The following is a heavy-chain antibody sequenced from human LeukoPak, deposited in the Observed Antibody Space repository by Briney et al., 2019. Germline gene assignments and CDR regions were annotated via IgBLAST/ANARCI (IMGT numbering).Heavy chain of an antibody. J-gene: IGHJ4*02. CDR3: ARDLTTVVTGGDY. Sequence: GASVKVSCKASGYTFTGYYMHWVRQAPGQGLEWMGWINPNSGGTNYAQKFQGRVTMTRDTSISTAYMELSRLRSDDTAVYYCARDLTTVVTGGDYWGQGTLVTVSS. V-gene: IGHV1-2*02. CDR2: INPNSGGT. CDR1: GYTFTGYY. D-gene: IGHD4-23*01.